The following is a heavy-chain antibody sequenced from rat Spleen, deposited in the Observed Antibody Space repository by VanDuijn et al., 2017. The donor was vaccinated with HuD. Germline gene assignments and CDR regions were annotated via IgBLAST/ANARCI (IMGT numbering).Heavy chain of an antibody. CDR3: ATEGTHREAY. V-gene: IGHV5-46*01. J-gene: IGHJ3*01. CDR1: GFTFSNFP. Sequence: EVQLVESGGGLVRPGRSLKLSCAASGFTFSNFPMAWVRQAPTKGLEWVATISRSGDTTYYRDSVKGRFSVSRDNAKNNLYLQMDSLRSEDTATYYCATEGTHREAYWGQGTLVTVSS. CDR2: ISRSGDTT. D-gene: IGHD3-2*01.